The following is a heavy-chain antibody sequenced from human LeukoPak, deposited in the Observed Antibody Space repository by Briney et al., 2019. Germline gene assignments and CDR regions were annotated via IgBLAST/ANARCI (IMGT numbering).Heavy chain of an antibody. Sequence: PSETLSLTCTVSGGSISSYYWSWIRQPPGKGLEWIGYIFYSGSTNYNPSLKSRVTISVDTSKNQFSLKLSSVTAAGAAVYYCARGLSSGYYKPWGQGTLVTVSS. D-gene: IGHD3-22*01. J-gene: IGHJ4*02. V-gene: IGHV4-59*01. CDR2: IFYSGST. CDR1: GGSISSYY. CDR3: ARGLSSGYYKP.